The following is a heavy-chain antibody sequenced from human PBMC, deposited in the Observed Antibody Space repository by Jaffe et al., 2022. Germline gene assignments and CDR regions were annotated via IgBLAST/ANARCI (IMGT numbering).Heavy chain of an antibody. J-gene: IGHJ4*02. CDR2: ISTSGGST. Sequence: EVQLLESGGGLVQPGGSLTLSCAASGFTFSSFPMNWVRQAPGRAPEWVSSISTSGGSTYYADSVKGRFTVSRDNAKNTLSLQMSSLRAEDTATYYCAKALGERITFGGRHYFDYWGLGTLVTVSS. CDR3: AKALGERITFGGRHYFDY. CDR1: GFTFSSFP. V-gene: IGHV3-23*01. D-gene: IGHD3-16*01.